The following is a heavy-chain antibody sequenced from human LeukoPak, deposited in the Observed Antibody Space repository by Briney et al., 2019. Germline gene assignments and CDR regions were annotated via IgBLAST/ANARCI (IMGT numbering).Heavy chain of an antibody. CDR3: AKDPQDYGDSEAFDI. CDR2: ISGSGGST. J-gene: IGHJ3*02. V-gene: IGHV3-23*01. CDR1: GFTFSSYA. Sequence: PGGSLRLSCAASGFTFSSYAMSWVRQAPGRGLEWVSAISGSGGSTYYADSVKGRFTISRDNSKNTLYLQMNSLRAEDTAVYYCAKDPQDYGDSEAFDIWGQGTMVTVSS. D-gene: IGHD4-17*01.